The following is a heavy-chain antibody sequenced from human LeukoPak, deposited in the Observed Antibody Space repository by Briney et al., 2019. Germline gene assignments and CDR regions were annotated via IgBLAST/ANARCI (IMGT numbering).Heavy chain of an antibody. D-gene: IGHD6-19*01. Sequence: APVKVSCKASGYTFTSYGIGWARQAPGQGLEWMGWISAYNGNTNYAQKLQGRVTMTTDTFTSTAYMELRSLRSDDAAVYYCARGGWYEGRAFDIWGQGTMVTVSS. CDR3: ARGGWYEGRAFDI. CDR2: ISAYNGNT. J-gene: IGHJ3*02. CDR1: GYTFTSYG. V-gene: IGHV1-18*01.